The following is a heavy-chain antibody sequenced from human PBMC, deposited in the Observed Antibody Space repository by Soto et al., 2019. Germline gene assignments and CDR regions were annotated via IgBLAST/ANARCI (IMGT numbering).Heavy chain of an antibody. CDR2: ISGSGGST. V-gene: IGHV3-23*01. Sequence: GGSLRLSCAASGFTFSSYAMSWVRHAPGKGLEWVSAISGSGGSTYYADSVKGRFTISRDNSKNTLYLQMNSLRAEDTAVYYCAKGRVKYSGSYPEWGQGTLVTVSS. CDR1: GFTFSSYA. J-gene: IGHJ4*02. CDR3: AKGRVKYSGSYPE. D-gene: IGHD1-26*01.